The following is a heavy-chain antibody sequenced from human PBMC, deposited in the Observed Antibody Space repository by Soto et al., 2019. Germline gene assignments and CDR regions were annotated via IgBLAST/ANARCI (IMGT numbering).Heavy chain of an antibody. Sequence: SETLSLTCTVSGGSISSSPYYWAWIRQPPGKGLQWIGNIYYNGNTFYDPSLRSRVTISIDTSKSQFSLGLSSVTASDTAVYYCARHGPLTNNWNQLNCWGQGTLVTVSS. CDR3: ARHGPLTNNWNQLNC. CDR2: IYYNGNT. V-gene: IGHV4-39*01. CDR1: GGSISSSPYY. D-gene: IGHD1-1*01. J-gene: IGHJ4*02.